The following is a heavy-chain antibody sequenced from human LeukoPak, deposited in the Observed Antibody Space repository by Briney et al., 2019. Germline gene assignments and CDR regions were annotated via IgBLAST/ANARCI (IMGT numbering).Heavy chain of an antibody. Sequence: SETLSLTCTVSGGSISSYYWSWIRQPPGKGLEWIGYIYYSGSTNDNPSLKSRVTISVDTSKNQFSLKLSSVTAADTAVYYCARTLYGDYGFDAFDIWGQGTMVTVSS. D-gene: IGHD4-17*01. CDR2: IYYSGST. CDR3: ARTLYGDYGFDAFDI. CDR1: GGSISSYY. V-gene: IGHV4-59*01. J-gene: IGHJ3*02.